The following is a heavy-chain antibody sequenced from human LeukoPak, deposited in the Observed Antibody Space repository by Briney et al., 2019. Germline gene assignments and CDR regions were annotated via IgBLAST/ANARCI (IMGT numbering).Heavy chain of an antibody. CDR1: GFTFSSYG. D-gene: IGHD5-12*01. Sequence: PGGSLRLSCAASGFTFSSYGMSWVRQAPGKGLEWVSAISGSGGSTYYADSVKGRFTISRDNSKNTLYLQMNSLRAEDTAVYYCAKPKWLRRPNTPYYMDVWGKGTTVTISS. V-gene: IGHV3-23*01. J-gene: IGHJ6*03. CDR3: AKPKWLRRPNTPYYMDV. CDR2: ISGSGGST.